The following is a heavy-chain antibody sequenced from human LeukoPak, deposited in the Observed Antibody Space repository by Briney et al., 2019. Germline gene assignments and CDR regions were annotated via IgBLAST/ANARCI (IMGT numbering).Heavy chain of an antibody. D-gene: IGHD4-17*01. Sequence: GGSLRLSCAASGFTFSSYEMNWVRQAPGKGLEWVSYITSSGNTIYYADSVKGRFTISRDNAKNSLYLQINSLRAEDTAVHYCARLTTMTTTGGPFDYWGQGTLVTVSS. CDR1: GFTFSSYE. CDR2: ITSSGNTI. CDR3: ARLTTMTTTGGPFDY. J-gene: IGHJ4*02. V-gene: IGHV3-48*03.